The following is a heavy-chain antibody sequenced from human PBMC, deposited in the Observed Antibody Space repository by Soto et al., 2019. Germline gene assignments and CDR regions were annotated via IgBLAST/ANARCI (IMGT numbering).Heavy chain of an antibody. D-gene: IGHD3-10*01. J-gene: IGHJ6*02. CDR3: ARDMVRVVNGMDV. CDR1: GGSISSYY. Sequence: TSETMSLTCTVSGGSISSYYWSWIRQPPGKGLEWIGYIYYSGSTNYNPSLKSRVTISVDTSKNQFSLKLSSVTAADTAVYYCARDMVRVVNGMDVWGQGTTVTVSS. CDR2: IYYSGST. V-gene: IGHV4-59*01.